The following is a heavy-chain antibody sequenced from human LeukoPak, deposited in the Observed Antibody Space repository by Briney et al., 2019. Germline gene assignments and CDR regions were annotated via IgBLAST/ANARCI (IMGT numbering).Heavy chain of an antibody. CDR1: GGSFSGYY. CDR3: AGGPRGILGPSTLDY. J-gene: IGHJ4*02. V-gene: IGHV4-34*01. CDR2: INHSGST. D-gene: IGHD1-26*01. Sequence: PSETLSLTCAVYGGSFSGYYWSWIRQPPGKGLEWIGEINHSGSTNYNPSLKSRVTISVDPSKNQFSLKLSSGTAAATAVYYCAGGPRGILGPSTLDYGGQGTLVTVSS.